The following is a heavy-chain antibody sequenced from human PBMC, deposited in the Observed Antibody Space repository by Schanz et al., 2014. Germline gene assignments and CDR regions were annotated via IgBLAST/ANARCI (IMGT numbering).Heavy chain of an antibody. CDR2: ISPSSSYI. CDR3: AKDLAVAGDY. J-gene: IGHJ4*02. Sequence: EVQLVESGGGLVQPGGSLRLSCAASGFTFSSYAMSWVRQAPGKGLEYISSISPSSSYIYYADSVKGRFTISRDNAKNSLYLQMNSLRAEDAAVYYCAKDLAVAGDYWGQGTLVTVSS. D-gene: IGHD6-19*01. CDR1: GFTFSSYA. V-gene: IGHV3-21*01.